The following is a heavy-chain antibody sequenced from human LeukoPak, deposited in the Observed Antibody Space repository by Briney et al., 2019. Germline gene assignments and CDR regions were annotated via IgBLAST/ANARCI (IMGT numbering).Heavy chain of an antibody. J-gene: IGHJ6*02. CDR3: GRDGSYGPPYYYYGMDV. D-gene: IGHD5-18*01. CDR2: ISSSGSTI. V-gene: IGHV3-48*03. CDR1: GFTFSSYE. Sequence: GGSLRLSCAASGFTFSSYEMNWVRQAPGKGLEWVSYISSSGSTIYYADSVKGRFTISRDNAKNSLYLQMNSLRAEDTAVYYSGRDGSYGPPYYYYGMDVWGQGTTVNVSS.